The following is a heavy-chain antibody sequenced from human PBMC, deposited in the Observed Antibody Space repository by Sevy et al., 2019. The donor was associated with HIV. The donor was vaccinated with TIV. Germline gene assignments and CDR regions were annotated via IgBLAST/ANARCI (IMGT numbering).Heavy chain of an antibody. CDR2: ISASGDHT. CDR3: AIEGTHRRGDY. V-gene: IGHV3-23*01. D-gene: IGHD3-16*01. J-gene: IGHJ4*02. Sequence: KGQKWVSIISASGDHTYYADSVKGRFTISRDNSKNTLYLQMNGLRAEDTAVYYCAIEGTHRRGDYGGRGTLVTVSS.